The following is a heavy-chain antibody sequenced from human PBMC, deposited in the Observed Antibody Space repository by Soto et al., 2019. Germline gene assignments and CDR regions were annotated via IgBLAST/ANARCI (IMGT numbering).Heavy chain of an antibody. CDR3: ARVGYNFSSRYHYYGMDV. Sequence: QVRLVQSGAEVKKPASSVKVSCEASGRTFSSYAVTWVRQAPGHGLEWMGGIIPIVTTPNYAQKFQGRLAISADKSTITSYMELRSLRWEDTGVYYCARVGYNFSSRYHYYGMDVWGQGTRVIVSS. J-gene: IGHJ6*02. CDR2: IIPIVTTP. V-gene: IGHV1-69*06. D-gene: IGHD3-3*01. CDR1: GRTFSSYA.